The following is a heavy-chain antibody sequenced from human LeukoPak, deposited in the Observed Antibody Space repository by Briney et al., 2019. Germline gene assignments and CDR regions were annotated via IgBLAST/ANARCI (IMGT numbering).Heavy chain of an antibody. CDR1: GYTFTGYY. D-gene: IGHD1-7*01. CDR3: ARAGITGTTLPYGI. Sequence: ASVKVSCKDSGYTFTGYYMHWVRQAPGQGLEWMGWINPNSGGTNYAQKFQGWVTMTRDTSISTAYMELSRLRSDDTAVYYCARAGITGTTLPYGIWGQGTMVTVSS. CDR2: INPNSGGT. V-gene: IGHV1-2*04. J-gene: IGHJ3*02.